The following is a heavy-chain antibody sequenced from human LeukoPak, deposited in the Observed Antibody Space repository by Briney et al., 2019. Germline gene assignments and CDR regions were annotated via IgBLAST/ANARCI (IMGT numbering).Heavy chain of an antibody. Sequence: GGSLRLSCAASGFTFSSYSINWVRQAPGKGLEWLSYISSGSGTIYYADFVKGRFTISRDNAKNSLYLQMNSLRDEDTAVYYCARGGLYSSSWSDYWGQGTLVTVSS. CDR3: ARGGLYSSSWSDY. CDR2: ISSGSGTI. D-gene: IGHD6-13*01. CDR1: GFTFSSYS. J-gene: IGHJ4*02. V-gene: IGHV3-48*02.